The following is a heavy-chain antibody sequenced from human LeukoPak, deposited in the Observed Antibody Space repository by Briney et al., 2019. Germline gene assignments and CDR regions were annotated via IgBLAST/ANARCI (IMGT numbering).Heavy chain of an antibody. D-gene: IGHD3-3*01. V-gene: IGHV4-34*01. CDR1: GGSFSGYY. J-gene: IGHJ4*02. CDR2: INHSGST. CDR3: ARAYYDFWSGRYFDY. Sequence: SETLSLTCAVYGGSFSGYYWSWIRQPPGKGLEWIGEINHSGSTNYNPSLKSRVTISVDTSKNQFSPKLSSVTAADTAVYYCARAYYDFWSGRYFDYWGQGTLVTVSS.